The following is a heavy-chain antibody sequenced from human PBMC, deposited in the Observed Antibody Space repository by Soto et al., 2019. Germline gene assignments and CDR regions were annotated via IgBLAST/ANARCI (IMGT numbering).Heavy chain of an antibody. V-gene: IGHV1-18*01. J-gene: IGHJ4*02. CDR3: VRDLDGSGSYYTDY. D-gene: IGHD3-10*01. CDR1: GYTFTSCG. Sequence: ASVKVSCKASGYTFTSCGISWVRQAPGQGLEWMGWISPYKGNTNYAQKLQGRVTMTTDTSTSTAYMELRGLRSDDTAVYYCVRDLDGSGSYYTDYWGQGTLVTVSS. CDR2: ISPYKGNT.